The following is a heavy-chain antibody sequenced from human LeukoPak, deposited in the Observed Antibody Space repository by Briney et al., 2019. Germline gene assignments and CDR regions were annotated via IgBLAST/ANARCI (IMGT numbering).Heavy chain of an antibody. CDR1: GYTFTNYG. J-gene: IGHJ4*02. CDR3: ARDYYRGSYYGDY. D-gene: IGHD1-26*01. Sequence: ASVKVSCKASGYTFTNYGISWVRPAPGQGLEWMGWISAYNANTNYAQRLQGRVTMTTDTSTSTAYVELRSLRSDDTAVYFCARDYYRGSYYGDYWGQGTLVTVSS. CDR2: ISAYNANT. V-gene: IGHV1-18*01.